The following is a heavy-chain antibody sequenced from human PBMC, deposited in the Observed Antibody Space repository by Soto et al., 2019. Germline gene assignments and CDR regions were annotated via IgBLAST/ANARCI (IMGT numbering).Heavy chain of an antibody. Sequence: ASVKVSCKASGYTFTSYGISWVRQTPGQGLKWMGWISAYNANINYAQKLQGRVTMTTDTSTNTAYMELRSLRSDDTAVYFCARDRLGATGDYWGQGTLVTVPQ. CDR1: GYTFTSYG. J-gene: IGHJ4*02. CDR3: ARDRLGATGDY. V-gene: IGHV1-18*01. CDR2: ISAYNANI. D-gene: IGHD1-26*01.